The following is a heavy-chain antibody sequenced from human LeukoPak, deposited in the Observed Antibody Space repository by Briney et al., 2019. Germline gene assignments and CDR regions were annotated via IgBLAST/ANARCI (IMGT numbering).Heavy chain of an antibody. Sequence: GGSLRLSCAASGNSISNIYMGWGHQPAGSGLMMFAVIYGGVGTDYADSVEGRVTIYRDTSKRALCRQMKSLRAEDTDVSYCAREPNSSSWSNWFARWGQGTLVTV. CDR2: IYGGVGT. J-gene: IGHJ5*02. D-gene: IGHD6-13*01. V-gene: IGHV3-66*01. CDR1: GNSISNIY. CDR3: AREPNSSSWSNWFAR.